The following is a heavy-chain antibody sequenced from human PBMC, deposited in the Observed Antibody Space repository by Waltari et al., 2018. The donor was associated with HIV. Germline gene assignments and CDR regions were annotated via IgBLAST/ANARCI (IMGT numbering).Heavy chain of an antibody. CDR3: VKGSIATTWGHFDF. Sequence: EVQLVESGGGLVQPGRSLRLSCAASGFTFDDFAMHWVRQVPGKVLDGVSGIALNGGFTVYADSVKGRFTISRDKNSLYLQMNSLRPEDTALYYCVKGSIATTWGHFDFWGQGTLVTVSS. V-gene: IGHV3-9*01. J-gene: IGHJ4*02. D-gene: IGHD7-27*01. CDR1: GFTFDDFA. CDR2: IALNGGFT.